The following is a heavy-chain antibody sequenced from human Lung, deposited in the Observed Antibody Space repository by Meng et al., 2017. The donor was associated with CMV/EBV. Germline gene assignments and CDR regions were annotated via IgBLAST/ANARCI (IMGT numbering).Heavy chain of an antibody. J-gene: IGHJ6*02. V-gene: IGHV3-30*02. CDR2: IGYGGSNK. CDR3: AKGGPLVVPFFGMDV. Sequence: GGSXRLXCATSGFTFNDYGMHWVRQAPGKGLEWVPFIGYGGSNKYTAESVKGRFSISRDNSKNTLFLQMDSLRLEDTAVYYCAKGGPLVVPFFGMDVWGQGXTVTVSS. CDR1: GFTFNDYG. D-gene: IGHD2-15*01.